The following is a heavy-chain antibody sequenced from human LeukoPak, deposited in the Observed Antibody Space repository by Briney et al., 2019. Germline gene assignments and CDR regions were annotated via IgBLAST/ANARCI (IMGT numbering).Heavy chain of an antibody. CDR2: ISSSGSI. CDR3: ARRTWIQLWFSFDY. J-gene: IGHJ4*02. CDR1: GFTFSDNY. D-gene: IGHD5-18*01. Sequence: GGSLRLSCAASGFTFSDNYMSWIRQAPGKGLEWVSYISSSGSIYYADSVKGRLTISRDNSKNTLYLQMNSLRAEDTAVYYCARRTWIQLWFSFDYWGQGTLVTVSS. V-gene: IGHV3-11*01.